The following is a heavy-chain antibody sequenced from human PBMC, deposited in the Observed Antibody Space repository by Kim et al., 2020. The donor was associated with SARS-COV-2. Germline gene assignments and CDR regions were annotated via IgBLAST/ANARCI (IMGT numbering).Heavy chain of an antibody. CDR1: GYIFMNYG. J-gene: IGHJ6*03. V-gene: IGHV7-4-1*02. D-gene: IGHD5-12*01. CDR3: ARSGLHYYYYFLDA. Sequence: ASVKVSCKASGYIFMNYGMNWVRQAPGQGPEWMGWINTKTGNSTFARGFTGRFVFSVDTSVSTAYLQISGLKAEDTALYYCARSGLHYYYYFLDAWGKGT. CDR2: INTKTGNS.